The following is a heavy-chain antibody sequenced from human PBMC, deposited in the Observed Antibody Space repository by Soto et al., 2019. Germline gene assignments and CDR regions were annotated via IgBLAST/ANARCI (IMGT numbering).Heavy chain of an antibody. V-gene: IGHV1-24*01. CDR3: ATLRTGHFESGPRGTTEVDY. J-gene: IGHJ4*02. Sequence: QVQLIQSGAEVKQPGASVKVSCKISGHTLTELPMHWVRQAPGKGLEWMGGFDREYIETIYAQKFQGRVIMTEDTSTDTAYMDLSSLRSEDTAVYYCATLRTGHFESGPRGTTEVDYWGQGTRVTVSS. CDR1: GHTLTELP. CDR2: FDREYIET. D-gene: IGHD3-3*02.